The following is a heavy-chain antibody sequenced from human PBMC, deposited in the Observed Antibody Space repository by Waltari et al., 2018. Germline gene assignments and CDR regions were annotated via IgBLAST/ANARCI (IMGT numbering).Heavy chain of an antibody. V-gene: IGHV3-30*02. D-gene: IGHD2-2*02. CDR3: AKDAFGNTYLDF. J-gene: IGHJ4*02. CDR2: IWFDGSDK. CDR1: GFTFSHFG. Sequence: QVNLVESGGGVVQPGGSMRLSCATSGFTFSHFGMYWVRQAPGKGLEWVALIWFDGSDKFYADSVRGRFTISRDNSARTLYLDMDSLRLDDTAMYYCAKDAFGNTYLDFWGQGTLVTVSS.